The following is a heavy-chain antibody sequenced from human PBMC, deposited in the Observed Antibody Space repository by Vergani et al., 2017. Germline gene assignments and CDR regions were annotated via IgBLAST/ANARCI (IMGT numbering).Heavy chain of an antibody. J-gene: IGHJ2*01. CDR2: ISNDGGNK. CDR3: VRLPRGAWNLNL. V-gene: IGHV3-33*05. Sequence: QEQLVESGGGVVQPGGSLRLSCAASGFTFSSLDMHWVRQAPGKGLEWVAVISNDGGNKYYADSVKGRFTISRDNTKNSLSLQMSGLRVEDTAVYYCVRLPRGAWNLNLGARGTLFTVS. CDR1: GFTFSSLD.